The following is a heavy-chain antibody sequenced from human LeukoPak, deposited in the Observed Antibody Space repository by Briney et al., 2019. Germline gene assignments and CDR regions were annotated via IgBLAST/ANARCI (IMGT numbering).Heavy chain of an antibody. CDR1: GFTFSSYG. V-gene: IGHV3-30*18. D-gene: IGHD4-17*01. J-gene: IGHJ4*02. Sequence: PGGSLRLSCAASGFTFSSYGMHWVRQAPGKGLERVAVISYDGSNKYYADSVKGRFTISRDNSKNTLYLQMNSLRAEDTAVYYCAKARKVGTTVTTAFDYWGQGTLVTVSS. CDR2: ISYDGSNK. CDR3: AKARKVGTTVTTAFDY.